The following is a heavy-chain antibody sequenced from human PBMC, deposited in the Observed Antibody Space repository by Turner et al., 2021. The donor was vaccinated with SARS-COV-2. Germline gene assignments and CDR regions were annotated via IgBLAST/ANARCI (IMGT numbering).Heavy chain of an antibody. J-gene: IGHJ6*02. D-gene: IGHD5-12*01. V-gene: IGHV3-30*18. CDR2: IAYDGSNK. CDR3: AKVSPNRGLRPYYYYYGMDV. CDR1: RFTFGSYG. Sequence: QVQLVESGGGVVQPGRSLRLSCAASRFTFGSYGMHWVRQAPGKGLEWVAVIAYDGSNKYYADSVKGRFTISRDNSKNTLYLQMNSLRAEDTAVYYCAKVSPNRGLRPYYYYYGMDVWGQGTTVTVSS.